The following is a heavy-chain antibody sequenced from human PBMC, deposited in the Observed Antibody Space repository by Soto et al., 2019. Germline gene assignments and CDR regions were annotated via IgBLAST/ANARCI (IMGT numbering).Heavy chain of an antibody. CDR3: ARDLGYSYGSAGYGMDV. CDR1: GGTFSSYA. Sequence: QVQLVQSGAEVKKPGSSVKVSCKASGGTFSSYAISWVRQAPGPGLEWMGGIIPIFGTANYAQKFQGRVTITADESTSTAYMELSSLRSEDTAVYYCARDLGYSYGSAGYGMDVWGQGTTVTVSS. J-gene: IGHJ6*02. D-gene: IGHD5-18*01. CDR2: IIPIFGTA. V-gene: IGHV1-69*01.